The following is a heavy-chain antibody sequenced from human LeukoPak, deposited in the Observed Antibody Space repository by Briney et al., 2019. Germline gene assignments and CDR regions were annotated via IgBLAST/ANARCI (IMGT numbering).Heavy chain of an antibody. Sequence: PGGSLRLSCSASGFTFSSYAMHWVRQAPGKGLEYVSAISSNGGSTYYADSVKGRFTISRDNSKNTVYLQMSSLRAEDTAVYYCVKVVHYYDSSGYRAEYFQHWGQGTLVTVSS. CDR3: VKVVHYYDSSGYRAEYFQH. CDR2: ISSNGGST. CDR1: GFTFSSYA. J-gene: IGHJ1*01. V-gene: IGHV3-64D*09. D-gene: IGHD3-22*01.